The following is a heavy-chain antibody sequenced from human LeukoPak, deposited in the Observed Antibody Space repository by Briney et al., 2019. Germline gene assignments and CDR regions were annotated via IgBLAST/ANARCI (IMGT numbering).Heavy chain of an antibody. J-gene: IGHJ3*02. Sequence: SETLSLTCAVSGYSISSGYYWGWIRQPPGKGLEWIGSIYHSGSTYYNPSLKSRVTISVDTSKNQFSLKLSSVTAADTAVYYCAGITPYDSSLFDIWGQGTMVTVSS. CDR1: GYSISSGYY. D-gene: IGHD3-22*01. CDR2: IYHSGST. CDR3: AGITPYDSSLFDI. V-gene: IGHV4-38-2*01.